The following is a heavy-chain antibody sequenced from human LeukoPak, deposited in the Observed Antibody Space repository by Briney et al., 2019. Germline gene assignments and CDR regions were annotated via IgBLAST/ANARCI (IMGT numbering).Heavy chain of an antibody. J-gene: IGHJ4*02. CDR1: GFTFSSYA. D-gene: IGHD6-19*01. CDR2: ISYDGSNK. Sequence: PGGSLRLSCAASGFTFSSYAMHWVRQAPGKGLEWVAVISYDGSNKYYADSVKGRFTITRDNSKNTLYLQMNSLRDEDTAMYYCAKGGFSTGWYDYFDYWGQGALVTVSS. CDR3: AKGGFSTGWYDYFDY. V-gene: IGHV3-30-3*01.